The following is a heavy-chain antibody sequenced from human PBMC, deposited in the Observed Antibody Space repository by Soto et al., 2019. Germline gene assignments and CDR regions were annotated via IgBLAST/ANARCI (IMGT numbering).Heavy chain of an antibody. J-gene: IGHJ6*02. CDR3: ARRGSSPYYYYGMDV. CDR1: GYSFTSYW. CDR2: IDPSDSYT. V-gene: IGHV5-10-1*01. D-gene: IGHD6-6*01. Sequence: PGESLKISCKGSGYSFTSYWISWVRQMPGKGLEWMGRIDPSDSYTNYSPSFQGHVTISADKSISTAYLQWSSLKASDTAMYYCARRGSSPYYYYGMDVWGQGTTVTVSS.